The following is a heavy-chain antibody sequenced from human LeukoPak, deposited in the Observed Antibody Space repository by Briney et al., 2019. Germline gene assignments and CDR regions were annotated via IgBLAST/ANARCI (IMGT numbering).Heavy chain of an antibody. CDR3: ASQVREGYCSSTSCQATDV. J-gene: IGHJ6*02. CDR2: IIPILGIA. D-gene: IGHD2-2*01. Sequence: GASVKVSCKASGGTFSSYAISWVRQAPGQGLEWMGGIIPILGIANYAQKFQGRVTITADKSTSTAYMELSSLRSEDTAVYYCASQVREGYCSSTSCQATDVWGQGTTVTVSS. CDR1: GGTFSSYA. V-gene: IGHV1-69*10.